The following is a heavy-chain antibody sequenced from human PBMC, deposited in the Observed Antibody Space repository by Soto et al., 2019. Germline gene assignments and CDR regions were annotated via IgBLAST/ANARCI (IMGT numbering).Heavy chain of an antibody. J-gene: IGHJ4*02. D-gene: IGHD2-15*01. V-gene: IGHV4-31*03. CDR1: GGSINSFDSY. CDR2: IYYSGNT. CDR3: AKRRGAGGHFDY. Sequence: SETLSLTCTVSGGSINSFDSYWALILQHPGKGLEWIGYIYYSGNTYYNPSLKSRLIISVDTSKNQFSLKLSSVTAEDTAVYFCAKRRGAGGHFDYWGQGALVTVSS.